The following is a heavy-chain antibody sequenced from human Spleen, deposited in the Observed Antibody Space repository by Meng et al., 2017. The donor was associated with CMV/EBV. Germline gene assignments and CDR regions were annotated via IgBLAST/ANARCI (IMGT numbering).Heavy chain of an antibody. V-gene: IGHV5-51*01. D-gene: IGHD1-26*01. Sequence: GESLKISCKGSGYSFSSYWIGWVRQMPGKGLEWMGVIYPGDSDTRYSPSFKGQVTISADKSISTTYLQWSSLKASDTAIYYCVRLRGSSPFDYWGQGTQVTVSS. CDR1: GYSFSSYW. J-gene: IGHJ4*02. CDR3: VRLRGSSPFDY. CDR2: IYPGDSDT.